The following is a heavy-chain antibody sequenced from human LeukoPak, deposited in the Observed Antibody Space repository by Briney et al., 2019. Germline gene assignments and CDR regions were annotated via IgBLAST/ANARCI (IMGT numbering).Heavy chain of an antibody. J-gene: IGHJ5*02. Sequence: SETLSLTCSVSGGSISSYYWSWIRQPPGKGLEWIGYMHYSGSTNHNPSLKSRVTISADTSKNQFPLKLTSVTAADTAVYYCARHANYYGSGSYLNWFDPWGQGTLVTVSS. CDR2: MHYSGST. CDR1: GGSISSYY. CDR3: ARHANYYGSGSYLNWFDP. D-gene: IGHD3-10*01. V-gene: IGHV4-59*08.